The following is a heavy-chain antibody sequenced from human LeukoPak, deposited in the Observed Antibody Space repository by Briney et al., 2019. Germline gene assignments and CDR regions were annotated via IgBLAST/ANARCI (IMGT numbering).Heavy chain of an antibody. CDR2: IYYSGST. CDR1: GGSISSYY. Sequence: SETLSLTCTASGGSISSYYWSWIRQPPGKGLEWIGYIYYSGSTNYNPSLKSRVTISVDTSKNQFSLKLSSVTAADTAVYYCARFARWFDPWGQGTLVTVSS. CDR3: ARFARWFDP. V-gene: IGHV4-59*01. J-gene: IGHJ5*02.